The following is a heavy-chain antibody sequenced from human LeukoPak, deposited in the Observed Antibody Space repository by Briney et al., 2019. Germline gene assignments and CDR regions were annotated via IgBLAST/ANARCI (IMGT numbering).Heavy chain of an antibody. CDR2: IYYSGST. V-gene: IGHV4-39*07. D-gene: IGHD5-18*01. J-gene: IGHJ6*03. CDR1: GGSISSSSYY. Sequence: SETLSLTCTVSGGSISSSSYYWGWIRQPPGKGLEWIGSIYYSGSTNYNPSLKSRVTISVDTPKNQFSLKLSSVTAAGTAVYYCARGRGYSYGPRAYYYYYYMDVWGKGTTVTVSS. CDR3: ARGRGYSYGPRAYYYYYYMDV.